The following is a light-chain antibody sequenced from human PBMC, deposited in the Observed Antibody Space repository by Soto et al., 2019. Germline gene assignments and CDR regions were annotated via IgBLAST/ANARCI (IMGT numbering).Light chain of an antibody. V-gene: IGLV4-69*01. CDR3: QTWGTGIHVV. CDR2: LNSDGSH. CDR1: SGHSSYA. Sequence: QSMLTQSPSASASLGASVKLTCTLSSGHSSYAIAWHQQQPEKGPRYLMKLNSDGSHSKGDGIPDRFSGSSSGAERYLTISSLQSEDEADYYCQTWGTGIHVVFGGGTQLTVL. J-gene: IGLJ2*01.